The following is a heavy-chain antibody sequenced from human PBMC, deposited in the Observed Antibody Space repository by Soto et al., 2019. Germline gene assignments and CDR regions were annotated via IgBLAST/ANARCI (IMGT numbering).Heavy chain of an antibody. J-gene: IGHJ5*02. CDR3: ARDRRFDH. Sequence: GGSLRLSCAASGSTFDDYGMSWVRQAPGKGLEWVSGINWNGGSTRYADSVKGRFTISRDNSKNTLYLQMNSLRAEDTAVYYCARDRRFDHSGQGTLVTVAS. CDR2: INWNGGST. CDR1: GSTFDDYG. V-gene: IGHV3-20*04.